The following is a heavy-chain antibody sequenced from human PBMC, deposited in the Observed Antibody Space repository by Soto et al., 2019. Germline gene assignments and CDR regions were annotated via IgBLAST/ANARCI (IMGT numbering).Heavy chain of an antibody. CDR2: ISYDESNK. D-gene: IGHD6-13*01. Sequence: QVQLVESGGGVAKPGGSLGLPCAPPGSTLPTLASTGSRKAPGKGREWGAVISYDESNKYYADSVKGRFTISRDNSKNTLYLQMNSLRLEDTAVYYCAKDDPPKQQLDGRIDYWGQGTLVTVSS. CDR1: GSTLPTLA. V-gene: IGHV3-30*18. J-gene: IGHJ4*02. CDR3: AKDDPPKQQLDGRIDY.